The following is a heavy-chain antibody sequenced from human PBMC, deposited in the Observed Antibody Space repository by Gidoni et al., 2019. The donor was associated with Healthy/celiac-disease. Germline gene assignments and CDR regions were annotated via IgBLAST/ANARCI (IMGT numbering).Heavy chain of an antibody. CDR1: GGTFSSYA. J-gene: IGHJ6*02. Sequence: QVQLGQSGAEVKKPGSSVKVSCRASGGTFSSYAISWVRQAPGKGLEWMGGIIPIFGTANYAQKFQVRVTITADESSSTAYMELSSLRSEYTAVYYCARGEIAVAGGFGMDVWGQGTTVTVSS. V-gene: IGHV1-69*01. D-gene: IGHD6-19*01. CDR2: IIPIFGTA. CDR3: ARGEIAVAGGFGMDV.